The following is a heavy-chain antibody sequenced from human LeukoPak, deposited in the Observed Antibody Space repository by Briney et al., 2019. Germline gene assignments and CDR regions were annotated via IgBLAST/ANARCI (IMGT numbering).Heavy chain of an antibody. J-gene: IGHJ4*02. CDR2: IYPGDSDT. CDR3: ARSDYYDSSGPNGGYFDY. V-gene: IGHV5-51*01. Sequence: VESLKISCKGSGYSFTSYWIGWVRQMPGKGLEWMGIIYPGDSDTRYSPSFQGQVTISADKSISTAYLQWSSLKASDTAMYYCARSDYYDSSGPNGGYFDYWGQGTLVTVSS. D-gene: IGHD3-22*01. CDR1: GYSFTSYW.